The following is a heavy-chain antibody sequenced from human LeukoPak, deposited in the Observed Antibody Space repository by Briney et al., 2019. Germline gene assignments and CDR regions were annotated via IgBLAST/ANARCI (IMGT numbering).Heavy chain of an antibody. Sequence: GGPLQISCKGSGSPFTSYWIGWARQMPGKGLEWMGIIYPGDSDTRYSPSFQGQVTISADKSISTAYLQWSSLKASDTAMYYCARCGLYYYGMDVWGKGTTVTVSS. CDR3: ARCGLYYYGMDV. CDR2: IYPGDSDT. V-gene: IGHV5-51*01. CDR1: GSPFTSYW. J-gene: IGHJ6*04.